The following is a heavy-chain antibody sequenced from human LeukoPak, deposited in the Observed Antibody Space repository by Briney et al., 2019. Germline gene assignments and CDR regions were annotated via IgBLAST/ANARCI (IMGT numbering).Heavy chain of an antibody. CDR1: GFTVSSNY. CDR2: IYSGGST. Sequence: GGSLRLSCAASGFTVSSNYMSWVRQAPGKGLEWVSVIYSGGSTYYADSVKGRFTTSRDNSKNTLYIQMNSLRAEDTAVYYCTRRDSGSYYWGQGTLVTVSS. CDR3: TRRDSGSYY. D-gene: IGHD1-26*01. V-gene: IGHV3-53*01. J-gene: IGHJ4*02.